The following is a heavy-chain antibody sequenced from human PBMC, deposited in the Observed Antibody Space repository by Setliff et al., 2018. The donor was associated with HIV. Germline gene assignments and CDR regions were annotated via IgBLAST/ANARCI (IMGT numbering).Heavy chain of an antibody. Sequence: SETLSLTCTVSGETIRNGFYYWHWMRQPPGKGLEWIGSIYYSGSTHYKSPLKSRVTISVDTSKNQFSLRLSSVTAADTAVYYCARGGGPDTNFDSWGRGTLVTVSS. CDR1: GETIRNGFYY. CDR3: ARGGGPDTNFDS. V-gene: IGHV4-39*07. J-gene: IGHJ4*02. CDR2: IYYSGST.